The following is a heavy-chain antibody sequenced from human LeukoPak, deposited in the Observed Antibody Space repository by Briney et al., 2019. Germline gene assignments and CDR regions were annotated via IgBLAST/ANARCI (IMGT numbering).Heavy chain of an antibody. V-gene: IGHV1-18*04. D-gene: IGHD6-19*01. CDR1: GYTFTSYG. CDR3: ARGHSSGWPSPSDAFDI. CDR2: ISAYNGNT. J-gene: IGHJ3*02. Sequence: ASVTVSCKASGYTFTSYGISWVRQAPGQGLEWMGWISAYNGNTNYAQKLQARVTMTTDTSTSTAYMELRSLRSDDTAVYYCARGHSSGWPSPSDAFDIWGQGTMVTVSS.